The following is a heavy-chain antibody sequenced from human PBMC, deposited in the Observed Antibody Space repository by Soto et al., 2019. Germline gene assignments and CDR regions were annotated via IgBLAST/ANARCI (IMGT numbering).Heavy chain of an antibody. CDR3: TRDSYDSSGYYYDFFDY. CDR2: IKVDGSEK. Sequence: GGSLRLSCAASGFTFSSHWMSWVRQAPGRGLEWVANIKVDGSEKYYVDSVRGRFSISRDNAKDSLYLQMNSLRAEDTAVYYCTRDSYDSSGYYYDFFDYWGQGTLVTVSS. CDR1: GFTFSSHW. D-gene: IGHD3-22*01. V-gene: IGHV3-7*01. J-gene: IGHJ4*02.